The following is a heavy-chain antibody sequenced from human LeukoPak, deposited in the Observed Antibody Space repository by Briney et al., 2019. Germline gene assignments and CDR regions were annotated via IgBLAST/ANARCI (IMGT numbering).Heavy chain of an antibody. J-gene: IGHJ4*02. D-gene: IGHD3-3*01. V-gene: IGHV4-30-2*01. Sequence: SQTLSLTCAVSGGSISSGGYSWSWIRQPPGKGLEWIGYIYHSGSTYYNPSLKSRVTISVDRSKNQFSLKLSSVTAADTAVYYCARAGGFFSPFGYWGQGTLVTVSS. CDR3: ARAGGFFSPFGY. CDR1: GGSISSGGYS. CDR2: IYHSGST.